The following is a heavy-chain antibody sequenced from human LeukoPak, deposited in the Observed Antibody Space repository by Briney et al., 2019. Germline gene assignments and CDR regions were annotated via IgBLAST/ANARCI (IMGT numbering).Heavy chain of an antibody. D-gene: IGHD6-13*01. J-gene: IGHJ6*03. Sequence: ASVKVSCKASGYTFASYDINWVRQATGQGLEWMGWMNPNSGNTGYAQKFQGRVTITMNTSISTAYMELSSLTSEDTAVYYCAREAPSSWYRDYYYYMDVWGKGTTVTVSS. V-gene: IGHV1-8*03. CDR3: AREAPSSWYRDYYYYMDV. CDR2: MNPNSGNT. CDR1: GYTFASYD.